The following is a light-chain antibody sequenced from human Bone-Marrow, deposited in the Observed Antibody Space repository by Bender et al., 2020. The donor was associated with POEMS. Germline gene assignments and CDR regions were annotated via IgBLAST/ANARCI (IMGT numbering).Light chain of an antibody. CDR1: DLGDKY. CDR3: SSYTSSTYTTISTL. V-gene: IGLV3-1*01. Sequence: SYEVTQPPSVSVSPGQTASITCSGDDLGDKYVAWYQQKPGQSPVLVIYQDTKRPSGIPERFSGSNSGNTATLTISGLQAEDEADYYCSSYTSSTYTTISTLFGGGTKLTVL. CDR2: QDT. J-gene: IGLJ2*01.